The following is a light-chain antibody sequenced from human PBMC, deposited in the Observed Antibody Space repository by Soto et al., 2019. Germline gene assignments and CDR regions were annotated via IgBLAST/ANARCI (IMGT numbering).Light chain of an antibody. J-gene: IGLJ3*02. CDR1: SSDVGGYNY. CDR2: EVS. Sequence: QSALTQPASVSGSPGQSITISCTGTSSDVGGYNYVSWYQQHPGKAPKLMIYEVSNRPSGVSNRFSGSKSGNTASLTISGLQAEDEADYYCTSYTSSSTVLFGGGPTLTVL. CDR3: TSYTSSSTVL. V-gene: IGLV2-14*01.